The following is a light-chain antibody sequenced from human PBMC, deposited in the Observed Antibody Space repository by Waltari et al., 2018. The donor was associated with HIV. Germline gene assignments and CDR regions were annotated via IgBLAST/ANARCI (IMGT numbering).Light chain of an antibody. J-gene: IGLJ2*01. Sequence: QSVLTQPPSVSGAPGQRLPIPRPGNSFHTGAGYGVHWYQQLPGKAPKLLISDNTNRPSGVPDRFSGSKSGTSASLAITGLRAEDEADYYCQSYPASLTVSLIFGGGTRLTVL. CDR2: DNT. CDR1: SFHTGAGYG. V-gene: IGLV1-40*01. CDR3: QSYPASLTVSLI.